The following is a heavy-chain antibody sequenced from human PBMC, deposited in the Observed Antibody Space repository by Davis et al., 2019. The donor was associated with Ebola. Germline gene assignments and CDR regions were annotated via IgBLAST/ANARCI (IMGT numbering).Heavy chain of an antibody. Sequence: MPSETLSLTCAVYGGSFSGHYWTWIRQPPGKGLEWIGEINHSGSTNYDPSFKSRVTISVDTSKNQFSLKLSSVTAEDTAVYYCARLYSSSSPFGGYYYYGMDVWGQGTTVTVSS. CDR2: INHSGST. D-gene: IGHD6-6*01. CDR1: GGSFSGHY. V-gene: IGHV4-34*01. CDR3: ARLYSSSSPFGGYYYYGMDV. J-gene: IGHJ6*02.